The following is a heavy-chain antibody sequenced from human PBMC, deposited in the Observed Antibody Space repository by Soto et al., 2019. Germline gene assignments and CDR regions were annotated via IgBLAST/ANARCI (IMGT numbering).Heavy chain of an antibody. V-gene: IGHV4-4*02. CDR3: AKKVPAALRLYYFFGLDV. Sequence: QVQLQESGPGLVKPSGTLSLTCAVSGASISSDNRWTWVRQPPREGLEWIGEISQSGTTKYNPSLASRVTISVDKSKNQCSLRLTSMTAADTAVYYCAKKVPAALRLYYFFGLDVWGQGTTVTVSS. J-gene: IGHJ6*02. D-gene: IGHD2-15*01. CDR1: GASISSDNR. CDR2: ISQSGTT.